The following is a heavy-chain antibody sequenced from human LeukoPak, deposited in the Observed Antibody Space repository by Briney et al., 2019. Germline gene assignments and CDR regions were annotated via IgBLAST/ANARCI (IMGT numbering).Heavy chain of an antibody. D-gene: IGHD5-18*01. Sequence: SGGSLRLSCAASGFTFSSYAMHWVRQAPGKGLEWVAVISYDGSNKYYADSVKGRFTISRDNSKNTLYLQMNSLRAEDTAVYYCARGGYSYGYFLYYFDYWGQGTLVTVSS. V-gene: IGHV3-30-3*01. CDR1: GFTFSSYA. CDR2: ISYDGSNK. CDR3: ARGGYSYGYFLYYFDY. J-gene: IGHJ4*02.